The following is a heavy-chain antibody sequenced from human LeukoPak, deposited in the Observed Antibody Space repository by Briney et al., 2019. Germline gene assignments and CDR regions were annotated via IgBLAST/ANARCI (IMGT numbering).Heavy chain of an antibody. D-gene: IGHD2-15*01. J-gene: IGHJ5*02. Sequence: ASVKVSCKASGYTFTSYGISWVRQAPGQGLEWMGWISAYNGNTNYAQKLQGRVTMTTDTSTSTAYMELSSLRSEDTAVYYCARSRDIVVVVAATNWFDPWGQGTLVTVSS. CDR2: ISAYNGNT. CDR3: ARSRDIVVVVAATNWFDP. V-gene: IGHV1-18*01. CDR1: GYTFTSYG.